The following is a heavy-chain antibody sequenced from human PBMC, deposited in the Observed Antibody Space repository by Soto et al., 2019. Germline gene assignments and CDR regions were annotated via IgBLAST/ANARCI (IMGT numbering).Heavy chain of an antibody. V-gene: IGHV3-11*01. CDR1: GFTFSDYY. Sequence: GGSLRLSCAASGFTFSDYYMSWIRQAPGKGLEWVSYISSSGSTIYYADSVKGRFTISRDNAKNSLYLQMNSLRAEDTAVYYCARDLWFEYYYMDVWGKGTTVTVSS. J-gene: IGHJ6*03. CDR2: ISSSGSTI. CDR3: ARDLWFEYYYMDV. D-gene: IGHD3-10*01.